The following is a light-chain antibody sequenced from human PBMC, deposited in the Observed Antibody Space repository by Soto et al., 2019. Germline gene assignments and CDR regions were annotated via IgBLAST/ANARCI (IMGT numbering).Light chain of an antibody. V-gene: IGKV1-5*03. CDR3: XHYTS. CDR2: KTS. J-gene: IGKJ1*01. CDR1: QSISIW. Sequence: DIQVTQSPSTLSASVGDRVTITCRASQSISIWLAWYQQKPGKAPKLLIYKTSNLESGVPSRFSGSGSGTEFSHTIRSXXXXXXXXXXXXHYTSFGQGTKV.